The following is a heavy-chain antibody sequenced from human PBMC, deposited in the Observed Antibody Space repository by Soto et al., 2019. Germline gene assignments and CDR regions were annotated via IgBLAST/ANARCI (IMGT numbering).Heavy chain of an antibody. CDR2: ISGSGGST. CDR3: DKVQWELYVADAFDI. CDR1: GFPFLSYA. J-gene: IGHJ3*02. Sequence: PGVSLRLSCAASGFPFLSYAMSWVRQAPGPGLEWVSAISGSGGSTYYADSVKGRFTISRDNSKNTLYLQMNSLRAEDTAVYYCDKVQWELYVADAFDIWGQGKMVSVS. V-gene: IGHV3-23*01. D-gene: IGHD1-26*01.